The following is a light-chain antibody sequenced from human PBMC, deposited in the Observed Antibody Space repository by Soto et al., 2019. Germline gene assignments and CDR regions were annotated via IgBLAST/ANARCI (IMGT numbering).Light chain of an antibody. J-gene: IGKJ4*01. V-gene: IGKV1-13*02. CDR3: QQFNGFPLT. CDR1: QDIGSA. Sequence: IQLTQSPSSLSASVGDRVTITCRAVQDIGSALAWYQQRPGKAPKLLLYDASNLEAGVPSRFSGSGSGTDFTLTITRLRPEDFATYYCQQFNGFPLTFGGGTKVQIK. CDR2: DAS.